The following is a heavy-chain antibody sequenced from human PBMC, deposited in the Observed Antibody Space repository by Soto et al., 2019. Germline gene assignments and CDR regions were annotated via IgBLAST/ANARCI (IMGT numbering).Heavy chain of an antibody. CDR2: IYYSGST. CDR1: GGSISSSGYY. CDR3: AIETYSSLVSDYGMDV. V-gene: IGHV4-31*03. D-gene: IGHD4-4*01. J-gene: IGHJ6*02. Sequence: QVQLQESGPGLVKPSQTLSLTCTVSGGSISSSGYYWSWIRQHPGKGLEWIGDIYYSGSTYYNPSLKSRVTISGDTSKNQFSLKLCSVTAAATAVDYWAIETYSSLVSDYGMDVWGQGTTVTVSS.